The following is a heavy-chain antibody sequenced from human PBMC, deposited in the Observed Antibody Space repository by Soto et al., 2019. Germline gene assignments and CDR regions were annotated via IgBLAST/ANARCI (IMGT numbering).Heavy chain of an antibody. J-gene: IGHJ4*02. D-gene: IGHD6-6*01. CDR3: TKSSGGSSSVGMDY. CDR1: VFIFKNYA. CDR2: ITRDGYNK. V-gene: IGHV3-30*04. Sequence: SLRLSFAVAVFIFKNYALSLVRQAPGKGLEWVASITRDGYNKYYADSVKGRFTISRDNSKNTLSLQMTALRVEDSSVYYCTKSSGGSSSVGMDYWGPGTLVIVSS.